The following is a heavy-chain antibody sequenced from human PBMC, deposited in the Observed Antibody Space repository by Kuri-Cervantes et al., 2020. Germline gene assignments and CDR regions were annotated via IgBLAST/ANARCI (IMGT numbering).Heavy chain of an antibody. V-gene: IGHV3-30-3*01. CDR1: GFTFSSYA. CDR3: ARSSGSSRSQYSFDY. Sequence: GESLKISCAASGFTFSSYAMHWVRQAPGKGLEWVAVISYDGSNKYYADSVKGRFTISRDNAENSLYLQMSSLRAEDTAVYYCARSSGSSRSQYSFDYWGQGTLVTVSS. J-gene: IGHJ4*02. CDR2: ISYDGSNK. D-gene: IGHD1-26*01.